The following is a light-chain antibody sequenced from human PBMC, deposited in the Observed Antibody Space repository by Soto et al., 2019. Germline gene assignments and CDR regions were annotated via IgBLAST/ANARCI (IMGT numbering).Light chain of an antibody. J-gene: IGLJ1*01. CDR1: SSDVGSYNL. Sequence: QPALTQPASVSGSPGQSITISCTGTSSDVGSYNLVSWYQHHPGKAPKLMIYEDSERPSGVSNRFSGSKSGNTASLTISGVQAEDEGDYYCCSYADSGTFQYVFGTGTKVTVL. V-gene: IGLV2-23*02. CDR2: EDS. CDR3: CSYADSGTFQYV.